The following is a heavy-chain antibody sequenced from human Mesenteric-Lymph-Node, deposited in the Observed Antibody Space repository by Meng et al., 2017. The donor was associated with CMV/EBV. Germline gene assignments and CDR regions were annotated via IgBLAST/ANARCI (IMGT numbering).Heavy chain of an antibody. CDR2: ISIRSIYI. D-gene: IGHD2-2*01. J-gene: IGHJ3*02. Sequence: GESLKISCAASGFTVSSNYMSWVRQAPGKGLEWVSSISIRSIYIYYADSVKGRFTISRDNAKNSLYLQMNSLRAEDTAVYYCARVAVPAATVNAFDIWDQGTMVTVSS. V-gene: IGHV3-21*01. CDR1: GFTVSSNY. CDR3: ARVAVPAATVNAFDI.